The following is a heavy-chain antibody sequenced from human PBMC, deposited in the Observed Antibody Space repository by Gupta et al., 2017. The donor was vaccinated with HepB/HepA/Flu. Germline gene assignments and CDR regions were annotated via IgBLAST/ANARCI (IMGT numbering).Heavy chain of an antibody. D-gene: IGHD1-7*01. J-gene: IGHJ5*02. CDR3: ARIWITGTTKGWFDP. V-gene: IGHV2-26*01. CDR2: IFSNDEK. Sequence: QVTLKESGPVLVKPTETLTLTCTVSGFSLSNARMGVSWIRQPPGKALEWLAHIFSNDEKSYSTSLKSRLTISKDTSKSQVVLTMTNMETVDTATYYCARIWITGTTKGWFDPWFQGTLVTVSS. CDR1: GFSLSNARMG.